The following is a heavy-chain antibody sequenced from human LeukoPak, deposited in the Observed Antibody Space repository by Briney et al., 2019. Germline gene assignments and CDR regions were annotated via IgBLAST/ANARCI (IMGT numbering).Heavy chain of an antibody. CDR2: ISGSGGDT. J-gene: IGHJ5*02. D-gene: IGHD1-26*01. Sequence: GGSLRLSCAASGFTFSNYAMSWVRQAPGKGLEWVSVISGSGGDTFYADSVKGRFTISRDNSKNTLYLQMNSLRVEDTAVYYCAKGRALVGGTTRSYDSWGQGTLVTVSS. CDR1: GFTFSNYA. CDR3: AKGRALVGGTTRSYDS. V-gene: IGHV3-23*01.